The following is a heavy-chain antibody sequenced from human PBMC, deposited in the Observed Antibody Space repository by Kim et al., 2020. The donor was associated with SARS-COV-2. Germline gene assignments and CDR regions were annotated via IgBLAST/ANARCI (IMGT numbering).Heavy chain of an antibody. V-gene: IGHV3-30*18. Sequence: GGSLRLSCAASGFTFSSYGMHWVRQAPGKGLEWVAVISYDGSNKYYADSVKGRFTISRDNSKNTLYLQMNSLRAEDTAVYYCAKGVGDSSGYYYVSAFDIWGQGTMVTVSS. CDR3: AKGVGDSSGYYYVSAFDI. CDR1: GFTFSSYG. CDR2: ISYDGSNK. J-gene: IGHJ3*02. D-gene: IGHD3-22*01.